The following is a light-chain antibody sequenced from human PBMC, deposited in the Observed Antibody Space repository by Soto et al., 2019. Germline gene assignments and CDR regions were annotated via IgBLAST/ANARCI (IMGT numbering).Light chain of an antibody. Sequence: DILMTQSPSTLSASVGDRVTISCRASQTISSWLAWYQQKPGKAPKLLIYDVSSLESGVPSRFSGSGSGTEFTLTISSLQPDDFATYYCQQYNTFSTFGQGTKVEIK. CDR3: QQYNTFST. CDR2: DVS. J-gene: IGKJ1*01. V-gene: IGKV1-5*01. CDR1: QTISSW.